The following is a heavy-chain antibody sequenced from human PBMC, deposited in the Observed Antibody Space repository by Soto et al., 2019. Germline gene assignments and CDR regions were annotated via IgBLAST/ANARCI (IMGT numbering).Heavy chain of an antibody. V-gene: IGHV4-4*02. J-gene: IGHJ3*02. Sequence: QVQLQESGPGLEKPSGTLSLTCAVSGGSISSSNWWSWVRQPPGKGLEWIGEIYHSGSTNYNPSLNTRDTKTIDKSKNQLSLKLSSVTAADTAVYYCAVDYNSSGYYSWAFDIWGQGTMVTVSS. CDR1: GGSISSSNW. CDR2: IYHSGST. D-gene: IGHD3-22*01. CDR3: AVDYNSSGYYSWAFDI.